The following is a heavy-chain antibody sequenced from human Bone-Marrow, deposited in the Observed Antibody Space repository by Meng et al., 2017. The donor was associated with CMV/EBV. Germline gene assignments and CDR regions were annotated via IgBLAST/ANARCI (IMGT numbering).Heavy chain of an antibody. V-gene: IGHV1-46*01. CDR3: ARDGPQSGSERGDYFDY. D-gene: IGHD1-26*01. Sequence: ASVKVSCKGSGYTFTAYYIHWVRQAPGQGLEWMGIINPSGGSTSYAQKFQGRVTITTDESTSTAYMELSSLRAEDTAVYYCARDGPQSGSERGDYFDYWGQGTLVTVSS. CDR2: INPSGGST. CDR1: GYTFTAYY. J-gene: IGHJ4*02.